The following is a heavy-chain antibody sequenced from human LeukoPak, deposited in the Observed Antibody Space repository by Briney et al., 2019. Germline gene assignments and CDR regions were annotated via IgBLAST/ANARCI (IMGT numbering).Heavy chain of an antibody. CDR1: GLSFGDYT. CDR2: ISRNGAAT. CDR3: AKGRGLIGGAFDI. J-gene: IGHJ3*02. V-gene: IGHV3-43*01. D-gene: IGHD3-22*01. Sequence: GGSLRLSCEASGLSFGDYTMHWVRQAPGKGLEWVSLISRNGAATKYADSVRGRFTVSRDNSKSSLYLQMNSLRIEDTALYFCAKGRGLIGGAFDIWGQGTMVTVSS.